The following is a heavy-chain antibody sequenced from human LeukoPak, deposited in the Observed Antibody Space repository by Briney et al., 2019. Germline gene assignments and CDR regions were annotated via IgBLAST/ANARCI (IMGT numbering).Heavy chain of an antibody. CDR2: ISSSSSYI. CDR1: GFTFSSYS. V-gene: IGHV3-21*01. D-gene: IGHD6-13*01. Sequence: GGSLRPSCAASGFTFSSYSMNWVRQAPGKGLEWVSSISSSSSYIYYADSVKGRFTISRDNAKNSLYLQMNSLRAEDTAVYYCARDSSSWLDFDYWGQGTLVTVSS. CDR3: ARDSSSWLDFDY. J-gene: IGHJ4*02.